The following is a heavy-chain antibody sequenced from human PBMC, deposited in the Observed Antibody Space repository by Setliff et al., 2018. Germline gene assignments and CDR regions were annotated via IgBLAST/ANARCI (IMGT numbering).Heavy chain of an antibody. V-gene: IGHV7-4-1*02. Sequence: GASVKVSCKASGYTFSSYAMNWVRQAPGQGLEWMGWINTNTGNPTYAQDFTGRLVFSLDTDTPTSTAYMELRSLRSDDTAVYYCARGPPDFVVVPAAAKFDYWGQGTLVTVSS. CDR2: INTNTGNP. CDR1: GYTFSSYA. J-gene: IGHJ4*02. CDR3: ARGPPDFVVVPAAAKFDY. D-gene: IGHD2-2*01.